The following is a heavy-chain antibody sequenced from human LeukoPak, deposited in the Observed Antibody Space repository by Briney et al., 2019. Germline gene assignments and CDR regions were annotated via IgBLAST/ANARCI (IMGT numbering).Heavy chain of an antibody. CDR2: ITDSGGST. V-gene: IGHV3-23*01. D-gene: IGHD2-2*01. CDR3: ARVHRVPAATGGDYYYYGMDV. CDR1: GFTFSNYA. Sequence: GSLRLSCAASGFTFSNYAMSWVRQAPGKGLEWVSGITDSGGSTYYADSVKGRFTISRDNAKNSLYLQMNSLRAEDTAVYYCARVHRVPAATGGDYYYYGMDVWGQGTTVTVSS. J-gene: IGHJ6*02.